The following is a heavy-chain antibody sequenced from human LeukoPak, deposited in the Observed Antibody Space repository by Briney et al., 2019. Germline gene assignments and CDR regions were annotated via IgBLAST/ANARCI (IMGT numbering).Heavy chain of an antibody. D-gene: IGHD1-26*01. V-gene: IGHV3-33*08. CDR2: IWYDGSNK. Sequence: GGSLRLSCAASGYTFSSYWMHWVRQAPGKGLEWVAVIWYDGSNKYYADSVKGRFTISRDNSKNTLYLQMNSLRAEDTAVYYCARDPGFIVGAATVLNYWGQGTLVTVSS. CDR3: ARDPGFIVGAATVLNY. J-gene: IGHJ4*02. CDR1: GYTFSSYW.